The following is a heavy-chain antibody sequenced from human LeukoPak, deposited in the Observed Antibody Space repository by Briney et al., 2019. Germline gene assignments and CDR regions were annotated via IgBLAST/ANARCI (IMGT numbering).Heavy chain of an antibody. CDR2: IYPGDSDT. CDR3: ARNRNGGSGSYGNWFDP. J-gene: IGHJ5*02. V-gene: IGHV5-51*01. CDR1: GYSFTSYW. D-gene: IGHD3-10*01. Sequence: GASLQISCKGSGYSFTSYWIGWVRQVPGKGLEWMGIIYPGDSDTRYSPSFQGQVTISADKSISTAYLQWSSLKASDTAMYYCARNRNGGSGSYGNWFDPWGQGTLVTVSS.